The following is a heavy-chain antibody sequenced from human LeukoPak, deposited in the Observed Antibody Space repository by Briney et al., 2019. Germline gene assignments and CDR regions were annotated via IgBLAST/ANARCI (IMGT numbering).Heavy chain of an antibody. CDR2: IYPESGET. Sequence: ASVKVSCKTSGYTFTGNYLHWVRQAPGQGLEWMGWIYPESGETKYTQKFQGRVTMTRDTSSRTIFVELRGLTSDDTAIYFCARDNDLGPDYWGQGTLVTVSS. CDR1: GYTFTGNY. CDR3: ARDNDLGPDY. V-gene: IGHV1-2*02. D-gene: IGHD2-21*02. J-gene: IGHJ4*02.